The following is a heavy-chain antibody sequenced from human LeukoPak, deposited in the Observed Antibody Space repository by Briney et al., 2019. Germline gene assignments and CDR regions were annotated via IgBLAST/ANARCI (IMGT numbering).Heavy chain of an antibody. CDR2: IYYSGST. D-gene: IGHD6-13*01. Sequence: PSETLSLTCTVSGGSISSYYWSWIRQPPGKGLGWIGYIYYSGSTNYNPSLKSRVTISVDTSKNQFSLKLSSVTAADTAVYYCARDSSSWERGGFDPWGQGTLVTVSS. V-gene: IGHV4-59*01. J-gene: IGHJ5*02. CDR3: ARDSSSWERGGFDP. CDR1: GGSISSYY.